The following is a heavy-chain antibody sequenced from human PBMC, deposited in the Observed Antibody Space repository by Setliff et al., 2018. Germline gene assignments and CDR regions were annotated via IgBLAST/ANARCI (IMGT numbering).Heavy chain of an antibody. CDR1: GGSFSGYY. Sequence: SETLSLTCAVYGGSFSGYYWGWIRQSPGEGLEWIGSIYRNGNTYHNPSLKSRVTISVDTSKNQLSLKLNSVTAADTAVYYCARQIDYGDFQYFDYWGQGTLVTVSS. CDR2: IYRNGNT. CDR3: ARQIDYGDFQYFDY. J-gene: IGHJ4*02. D-gene: IGHD4-17*01. V-gene: IGHV4-38-2*01.